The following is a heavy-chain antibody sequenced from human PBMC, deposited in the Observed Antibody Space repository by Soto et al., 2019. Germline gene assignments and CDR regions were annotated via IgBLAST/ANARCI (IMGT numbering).Heavy chain of an antibody. CDR3: ARVRRDVLRFLEWLFPLDY. CDR2: IYYRGST. CDR1: GGSVSSGSYY. J-gene: IGHJ4*02. D-gene: IGHD3-3*01. Sequence: QVQLQESGPGLVKPSETLSLTCTVSGGSVSSGSYYWSWIRQPPGKGLEWNGYIYYRGSTNYNPSLKSRVTISVDTSKNQFSLKLSSVTAADTAVYYCARVRRDVLRFLEWLFPLDYWGQGTLVTVSS. V-gene: IGHV4-61*01.